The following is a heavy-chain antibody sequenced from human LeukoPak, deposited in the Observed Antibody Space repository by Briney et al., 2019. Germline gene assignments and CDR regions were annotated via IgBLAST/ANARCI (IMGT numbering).Heavy chain of an antibody. J-gene: IGHJ4*02. CDR3: ARDGGDYFDY. D-gene: IGHD2-21*01. Sequence: GGSLRLSCAASGFTFSSYEMNWVRQAPAKGLEWVSYISSSGSTIYYADSVKGRFTISRDNAKNSLYLQMNSLRAEDTAVYYCARDGGDYFDYWGQGTLVTVSS. V-gene: IGHV3-48*03. CDR1: GFTFSSYE. CDR2: ISSSGSTI.